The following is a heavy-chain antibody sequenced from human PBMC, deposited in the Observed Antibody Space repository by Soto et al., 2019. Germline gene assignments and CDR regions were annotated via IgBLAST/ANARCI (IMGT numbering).Heavy chain of an antibody. Sequence: QITLKESGPTLVKPTQTLTLTCTFSGFSLSTSGVGVGWIRQPPGKALEWLALIYWDDDKRYSPSLKSRLTITNNTSNNQVVLTMINKDTVDTATYYCAHRRWFGELSGGWFDPWGQGTLVTVYS. J-gene: IGHJ5*02. V-gene: IGHV2-5*02. CDR1: GFSLSTSGVG. CDR2: IYWDDDK. D-gene: IGHD3-10*01. CDR3: AHRRWFGELSGGWFDP.